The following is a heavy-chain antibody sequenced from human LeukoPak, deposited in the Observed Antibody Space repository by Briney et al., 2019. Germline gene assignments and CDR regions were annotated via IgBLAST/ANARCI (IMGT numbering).Heavy chain of an antibody. Sequence: GASVKVSCKASGYIFSSYAIHWVRQAPGQRLECMGWINAGNGNTKYSQKFQGRVTITRDTSASTAYMELSSLRSEDSAVYYCARMEQLLLDNWFDPWGQGTLVTVSS. CDR2: INAGNGNT. V-gene: IGHV1-3*01. CDR1: GYIFSSYA. J-gene: IGHJ5*02. D-gene: IGHD2-15*01. CDR3: ARMEQLLLDNWFDP.